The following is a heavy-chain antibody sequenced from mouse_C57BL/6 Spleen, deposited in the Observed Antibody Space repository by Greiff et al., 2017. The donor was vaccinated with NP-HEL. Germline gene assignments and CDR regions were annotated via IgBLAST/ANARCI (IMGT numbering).Heavy chain of an antibody. D-gene: IGHD1-1*01. CDR1: GYTFTSYD. J-gene: IGHJ1*03. Sequence: QVQLQQSGPELVKPGASVKLSCKASGYTFTSYDINWVKQRPGQGLEWIGWIYPRDGSTKYNKKFKGKATLTVDTSSSTAYMELHSLTSEDSAVYFCARRRYGSSPYWYFDVWGTGTTVTVSS. V-gene: IGHV1-85*01. CDR2: IYPRDGST. CDR3: ARRRYGSSPYWYFDV.